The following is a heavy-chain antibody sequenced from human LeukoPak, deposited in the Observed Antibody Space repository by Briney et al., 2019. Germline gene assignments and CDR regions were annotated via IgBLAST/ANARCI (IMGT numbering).Heavy chain of an antibody. Sequence: SETLSLTCTVSGGSISSYHWSWIRQPPGKGLEWIGYIYYSGSTNYNPSLKSRVTISVGTSKNQFSLKLSSVTAADTAVYYCAREAYYGGDCYSGFDYWGQGTLVTVSS. CDR3: AREAYYGGDCYSGFDY. CDR1: GGSISSYH. J-gene: IGHJ4*02. V-gene: IGHV4-59*01. CDR2: IYYSGST. D-gene: IGHD2-21*02.